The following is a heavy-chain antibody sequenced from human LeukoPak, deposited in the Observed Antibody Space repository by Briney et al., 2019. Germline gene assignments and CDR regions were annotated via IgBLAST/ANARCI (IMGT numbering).Heavy chain of an antibody. CDR3: ARGGRYYDFWSGYYSGYYYYGMDV. Sequence: ASVTVSCKASGYTFTSYDINWVRQATGQGLEWMGWMNPNSGNTGYAQKFQGRVTMTRNTSISTAYMELSSLRSEDTAVYYCARGGRYYDFWSGYYSGYYYYGMDVWGQGTTVTVSS. J-gene: IGHJ6*02. CDR1: GYTFTSYD. V-gene: IGHV1-8*01. D-gene: IGHD3-3*01. CDR2: MNPNSGNT.